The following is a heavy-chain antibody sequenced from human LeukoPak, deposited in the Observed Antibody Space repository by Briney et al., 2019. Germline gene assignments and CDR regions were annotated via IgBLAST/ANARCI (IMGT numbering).Heavy chain of an antibody. CDR3: ARGGPIFGVVIG. V-gene: IGHV4-30-2*01. CDR2: IYHSGST. Sequence: SQTLSLTCAVSGGSISSGGYSWSWIRQPPGKGLEWIGYIYHSGSTYYNPSLKSRVTISVDTSKNQFSLKLSSVTAADTAVYYCARGGPIFGVVIGWGQGTLVTVSS. D-gene: IGHD3-3*02. CDR1: GGSISSGGYS. J-gene: IGHJ4*02.